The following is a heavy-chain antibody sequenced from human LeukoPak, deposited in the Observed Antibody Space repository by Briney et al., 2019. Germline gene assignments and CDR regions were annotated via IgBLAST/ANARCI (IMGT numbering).Heavy chain of an antibody. CDR2: ISGSGGTT. D-gene: IGHD3-10*01. CDR3: AKRSSYGSGSYFYYYGMDV. V-gene: IGHV3-23*01. CDR1: GFTFGSYA. Sequence: GGPLRLSCAASGFTFGSYAMSWVRQAPGKGLEWVSAISGSGGTTYYADSVKGRFTISRDNSKNTLYLQMNSLRAEDTAVYYCAKRSSYGSGSYFYYYGMDVWGQGTTVTVSS. J-gene: IGHJ6*02.